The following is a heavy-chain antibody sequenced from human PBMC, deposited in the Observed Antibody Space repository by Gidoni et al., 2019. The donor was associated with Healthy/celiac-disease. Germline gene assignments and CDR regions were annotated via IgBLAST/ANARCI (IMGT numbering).Heavy chain of an antibody. CDR2: IYPGDSDT. J-gene: IGHJ5*02. Sequence: DVQLVQSGAEVKTPGESPKISCTGSGYSFTSYWIGWVRQMPGKGLAGMGIIYPGDSDTRYSPSFQGQVTISADKSISTAYLQWSSLKASDTAMYYCARRLVVVPAAPSWFDPWGQGTLVTVSS. V-gene: IGHV5-51*03. CDR3: ARRLVVVPAAPSWFDP. D-gene: IGHD2-2*01. CDR1: GYSFTSYW.